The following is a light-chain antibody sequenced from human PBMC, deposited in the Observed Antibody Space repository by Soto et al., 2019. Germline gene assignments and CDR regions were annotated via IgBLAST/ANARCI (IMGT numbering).Light chain of an antibody. CDR2: SNN. Sequence: QSVLTQPPSASGTPGQRVTISCSGSSSNIGSKTVNWYQQLPGTAPKILIYSNNQRPSGVPDRFSGSKSGTPASLAISGLQSEDEADYYCAAWDDSLNGWVFGGGTKLTVL. V-gene: IGLV1-44*01. CDR3: AAWDDSLNGWV. J-gene: IGLJ3*02. CDR1: SSNIGSKT.